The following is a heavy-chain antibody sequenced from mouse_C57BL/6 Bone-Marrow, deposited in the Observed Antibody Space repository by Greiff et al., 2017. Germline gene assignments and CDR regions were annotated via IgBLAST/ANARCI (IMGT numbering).Heavy chain of an antibody. J-gene: IGHJ2*01. Sequence: EVKVVESEGGLVQPGSSMKLTCTASGFTFSDYYMAWVRQVPEKGLEWVANINYDGSSTYYLDSLKSRFIISRDNAKNILYLQMSSLTSEDTATYYCARVSMMVTSYYFDYWGQGTTLTVSS. CDR3: ARVSMMVTSYYFDY. CDR1: GFTFSDYY. CDR2: INYDGSST. V-gene: IGHV5-16*01. D-gene: IGHD2-3*01.